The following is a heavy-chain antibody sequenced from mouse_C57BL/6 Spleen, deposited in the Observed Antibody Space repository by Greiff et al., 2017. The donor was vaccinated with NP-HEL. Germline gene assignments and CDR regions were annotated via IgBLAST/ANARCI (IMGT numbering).Heavy chain of an antibody. CDR1: GFTFSDYY. V-gene: IGHV5-16*01. J-gene: IGHJ1*03. D-gene: IGHD1-1*01. CDR2: INYDGSST. Sequence: EVQRVESEGGLVQPGSSMKLSCTASGFTFSDYYMAWVRQVPEKGLEWVANINYDGSSTYYLDSLKSRFIISRDNAKNILYLQMSSLKSEDTATYYCARGPTVVDWYFDVWGTGTTVTVSS. CDR3: ARGPTVVDWYFDV.